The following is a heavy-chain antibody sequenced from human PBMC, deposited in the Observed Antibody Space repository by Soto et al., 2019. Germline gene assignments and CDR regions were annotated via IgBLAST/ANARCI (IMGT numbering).Heavy chain of an antibody. CDR2: IWYDGSNK. V-gene: IGHV3-33*01. J-gene: IGHJ4*02. CDR3: ARDLDLKEMATPWGYYFDY. Sequence: PGGSLRLSCAASGFTFSSYGMHWVRQAPGKGLEWVAVIWYDGSNKYYADSVKGRFTISRDNSKNTLYLQMNSLRAEDTAVYYCARDLDLKEMATPWGYYFDYWGQGTLVTVSS. D-gene: IGHD5-12*01. CDR1: GFTFSSYG.